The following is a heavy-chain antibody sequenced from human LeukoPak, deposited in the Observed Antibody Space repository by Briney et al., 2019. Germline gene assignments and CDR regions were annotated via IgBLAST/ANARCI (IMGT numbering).Heavy chain of an antibody. V-gene: IGHV4-4*07. CDR2: IQDRGST. J-gene: IGHJ4*02. CDR3: TRGQWLDVWDF. Sequence: PSETLSLTCTVSGTSMSNSYWSWIRQPAGKGLEWIGHIQDRGSTIYNPSLGSRVTMSLDTPKNKFSLKLNSVTAADTAVYYCTRGQWLDVWDFWGQGTLVTVSS. CDR1: GTSMSNSY. D-gene: IGHD6-19*01.